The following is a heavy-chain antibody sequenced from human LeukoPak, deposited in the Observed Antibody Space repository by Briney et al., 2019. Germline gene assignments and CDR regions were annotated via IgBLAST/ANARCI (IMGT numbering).Heavy chain of an antibody. CDR3: ARAGTEDGYNIYFDH. J-gene: IGHJ4*02. CDR2: ISGSGGGS. CDR1: GFTFSAYA. D-gene: IGHD5-24*01. Sequence: GGSLRLSCGVSGFTFSAYAMTWVRQAPGKGLEWVSLISGSGGGSYYADSVKGRFTIFRDNAKNTLYLQMNSLRAEDTAVYYCARAGTEDGYNIYFDHWGQGTLLTVSS. V-gene: IGHV3-23*01.